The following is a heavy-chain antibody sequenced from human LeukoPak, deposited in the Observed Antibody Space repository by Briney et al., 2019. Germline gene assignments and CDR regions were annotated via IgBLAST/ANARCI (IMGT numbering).Heavy chain of an antibody. CDR1: GFTFSTYW. D-gene: IGHD1-26*01. CDR3: ARESTVGPIQTDALDI. V-gene: IGHV3-74*01. CDR2: INNEETAA. Sequence: GGSLRLSCAASGFTFSTYWMHWVRQAPRKGLVWVSRINNEETAANYADSVQGRFTISRDNANNMLYLQMDSLRAEDTAVYYCARESTVGPIQTDALDIWGQGTMVTVSS. J-gene: IGHJ3*02.